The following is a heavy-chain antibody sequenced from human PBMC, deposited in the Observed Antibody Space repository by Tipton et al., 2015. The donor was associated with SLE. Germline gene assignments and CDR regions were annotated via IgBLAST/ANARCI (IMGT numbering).Heavy chain of an antibody. D-gene: IGHD3-16*02. CDR2: INHSGST. V-gene: IGHV4-34*01. CDR1: GGSISSYY. Sequence: TLSLTCTVSGGSISSYYWSWIRQPPGKGLEWIGEINHSGSTNYNPSLKSRVTISVDTSKNQFSLKLNSVTAADTAVYYCARAQRDFDYIWGSYRLNYFDYWGQGTLVTVSS. J-gene: IGHJ4*02. CDR3: ARAQRDFDYIWGSYRLNYFDY.